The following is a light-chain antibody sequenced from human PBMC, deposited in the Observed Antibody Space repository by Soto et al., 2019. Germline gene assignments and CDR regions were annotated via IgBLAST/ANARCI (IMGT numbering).Light chain of an antibody. J-gene: IGKJ4*01. CDR2: AAS. CDR3: QQGDSFPFT. Sequence: EMQMTQSPSSLSASVEDRDTITCRASQDISSWVAWYQQKPGKAPKILISAASSLQSGVPTRFSGSGSGTDGTIIISGLKPEDGATYLSQQGDSFPFTFGGGTKVDIK. CDR1: QDISSW. V-gene: IGKV1-12*01.